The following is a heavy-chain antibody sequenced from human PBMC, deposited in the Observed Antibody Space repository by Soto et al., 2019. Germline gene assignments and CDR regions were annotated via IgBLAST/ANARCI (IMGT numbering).Heavy chain of an antibody. Sequence: GGSLRLSCAASGFTFSSYAMSWVRQAPGKGLEWVSAISGSGGSTYYADSVKGRFTISRDNSKNTLYLQMNSLRAEDTAVYYCAKGRLGYCSSTSCYIPSFDYWGQGTLVTVSS. V-gene: IGHV3-23*01. D-gene: IGHD2-2*02. J-gene: IGHJ4*02. CDR2: ISGSGGST. CDR3: AKGRLGYCSSTSCYIPSFDY. CDR1: GFTFSSYA.